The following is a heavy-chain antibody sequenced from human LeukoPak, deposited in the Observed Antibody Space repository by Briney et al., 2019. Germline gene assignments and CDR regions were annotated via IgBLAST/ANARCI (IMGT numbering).Heavy chain of an antibody. CDR2: FDPEDGET. CDR3: ATDPVGYYYYGMDV. Sequence: GASVKASCKVSGYTLTELSMHWVRQAPGKGLEWMGGFDPEDGETIYAQKFQGRVTMTEDTSTDTAYMELSSLRSEDTAVYYCATDPVGYYYYGMDVWGQGTTVTVSS. CDR1: GYTLTELS. J-gene: IGHJ6*02. V-gene: IGHV1-24*01. D-gene: IGHD1-26*01.